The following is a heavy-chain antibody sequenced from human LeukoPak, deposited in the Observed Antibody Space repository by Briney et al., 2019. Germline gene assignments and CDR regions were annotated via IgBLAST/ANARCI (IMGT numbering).Heavy chain of an antibody. J-gene: IGHJ6*02. CDR1: EFPFGTYW. CDR2: IVQDGSEK. V-gene: IGHV3-7*05. CDR3: ERGFQGLDV. Sequence: GGSLRLSCTASEFPFGTYWMTWVRQAPGKGLEWVGNIVQDGSEKYYVDSVKGRFTISRDNTKNLLYLQMTSLRAEDTAVYYCERGFQGLDVWGQGTTVTVSS. D-gene: IGHD2-21*01.